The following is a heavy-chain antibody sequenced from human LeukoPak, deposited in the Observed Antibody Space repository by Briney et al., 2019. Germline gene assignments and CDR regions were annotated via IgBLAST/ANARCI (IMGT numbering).Heavy chain of an antibody. CDR1: GFTFGDYA. V-gene: IGHV3-49*04. CDR3: TRLXCSGGSCYFXELPADX. J-gene: IGHJ4*02. D-gene: IGHD2-15*01. Sequence: PGRSLRLSCTASGFTFGDYAMSWVRQAPGKGLEWVGFIRSIAYGRKTEYAASVKGRFTISRDDSKSIAYLQMNSLKTEDTAVYYXTRLXCSGGSCYFXELPADXWGQGTLV. CDR2: IRSIAYGRKT.